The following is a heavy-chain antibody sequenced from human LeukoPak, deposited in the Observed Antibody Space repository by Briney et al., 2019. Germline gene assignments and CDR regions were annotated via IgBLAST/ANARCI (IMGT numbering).Heavy chain of an antibody. CDR1: GYTFNGYY. D-gene: IGHD3-3*01. CDR2: INPNSGGT. J-gene: IGHJ4*02. Sequence: ASLTVSCTASGYTFNGYYMHWVRQAPRQGLEWMGRINPNSGGTNYAQKFQGRVTMTRDTSISTAYMELSRLRAEDTAVYYCARGPRYYDFWSGYYLGYFDYWGQGALVTVSS. CDR3: ARGPRYYDFWSGYYLGYFDY. V-gene: IGHV1-2*06.